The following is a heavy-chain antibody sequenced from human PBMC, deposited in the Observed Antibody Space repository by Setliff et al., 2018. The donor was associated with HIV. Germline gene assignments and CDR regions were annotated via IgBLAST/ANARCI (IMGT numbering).Heavy chain of an antibody. CDR1: GYTFTSYG. Sequence: ASVKVSCKASGYTFTSYGISWVRQAPGQGLEWMGWIGVYNGNTDYAQKVQGRVTMTTDTSTTTAYMELRSLRSDDTAVYYCARSGGSPPYSSGLLILDFWGQGSLVAVSS. CDR2: IGVYNGNT. V-gene: IGHV1-18*01. CDR3: ARSGGSPPYSSGLLILDF. J-gene: IGHJ4*02. D-gene: IGHD6-19*01.